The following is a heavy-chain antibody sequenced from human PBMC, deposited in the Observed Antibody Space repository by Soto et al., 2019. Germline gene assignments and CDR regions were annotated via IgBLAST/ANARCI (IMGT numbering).Heavy chain of an antibody. CDR3: AGHSGWILDS. J-gene: IGHJ4*02. CDR1: GFTFSDYW. V-gene: IGHV3-7*01. Sequence: EVQLVESGGGLVQPGGSLRLSCAASGFTFSDYWMQWVRQAPGKGLEWVANIKQDGSAKYYVDSVRGRFTISRDNAKNSLYLQMNSVTIDDTAVYYCAGHSGWILDSWGQGTLVTVSS. CDR2: IKQDGSAK. D-gene: IGHD6-19*01.